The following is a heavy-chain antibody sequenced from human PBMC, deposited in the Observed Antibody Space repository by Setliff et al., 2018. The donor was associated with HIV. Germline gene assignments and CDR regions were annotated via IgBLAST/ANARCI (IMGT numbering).Heavy chain of an antibody. CDR1: GGSISRGSYY. Sequence: SETLSLTCTVSGGSISRGSYYWSWIRQPAGKGLEWMGRFYTSGSTNYNPSLKSRVTMSVDTSKNQFSLKLSSVTAADTAVYYCARDRLTYYFDYWGQGILVTVSS. V-gene: IGHV4-61*02. D-gene: IGHD3-22*01. J-gene: IGHJ4*02. CDR3: ARDRLTYYFDY. CDR2: FYTSGST.